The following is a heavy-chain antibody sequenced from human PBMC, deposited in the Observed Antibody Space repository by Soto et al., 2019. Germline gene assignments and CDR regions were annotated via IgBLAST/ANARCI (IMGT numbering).Heavy chain of an antibody. CDR2: LYNTGST. D-gene: IGHD2-21*01. CDR1: GASISRYY. CDR3: TRGGDAYKNGH. J-gene: IGHJ4*02. V-gene: IGHV4-59*01. Sequence: SETLSLTCTVSGASISRYYWSWIRQSPGKGLEWIGYLYNTGSTIYNPSLKSRVTMSVDTSKNQFSLKLTSVNAADTAVYYCTRGGDAYKNGHWGQGTLVTVSS.